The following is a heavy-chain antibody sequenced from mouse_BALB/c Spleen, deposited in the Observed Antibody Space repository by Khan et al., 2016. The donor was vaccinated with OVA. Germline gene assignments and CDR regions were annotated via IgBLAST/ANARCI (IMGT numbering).Heavy chain of an antibody. J-gene: IGHJ4*01. CDR3: ARRTTGYTLDY. CDR1: GYTFTSNT. CDR2: ITPRTGYT. V-gene: IGHV1-4*01. D-gene: IGHD2-14*01. Sequence: QVQLKQSGAELARPGASVMMSCKTSGYTFTSNTMHWVKQRPGQGLEWIGYITPRTGYTNYIQHFKDKATLTADKSSNTAYMQLSSLTSEDSALYYCARRTTGYTLDYWGQGTSVTVSS.